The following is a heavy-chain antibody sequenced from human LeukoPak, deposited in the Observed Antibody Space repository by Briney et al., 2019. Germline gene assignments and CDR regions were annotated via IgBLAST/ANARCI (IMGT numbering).Heavy chain of an antibody. CDR1: GYTFTSYD. CDR2: MNPNSGNT. CDR3: AKDLRSRIAAAGAPDY. D-gene: IGHD6-13*01. Sequence: GASVKVSCKASGYTFTSYDINWVRQATGQGLEWMGWMNPNSGNTGYAQKFQGRVTMTRNTSISTAYMELSSLRSEDTAVYYCAKDLRSRIAAAGAPDYWGQGTLVTVSS. J-gene: IGHJ4*02. V-gene: IGHV1-8*01.